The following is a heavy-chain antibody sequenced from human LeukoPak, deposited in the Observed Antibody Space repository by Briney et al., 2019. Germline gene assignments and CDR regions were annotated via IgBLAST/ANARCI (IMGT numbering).Heavy chain of an antibody. J-gene: IGHJ4*02. Sequence: ASVKISCKASEYTFTSYDINWVRQAPGQGLEWMGWMSPKSGNTGYAQKFQGRVSMTRDTSISTAYMELNSLRYEDTAVYYCARVPTLGYCDGGSCYRLDFWGQGTPVTVSS. V-gene: IGHV1-8*01. CDR2: MSPKSGNT. CDR1: EYTFTSYD. D-gene: IGHD2-15*01. CDR3: ARVPTLGYCDGGSCYRLDF.